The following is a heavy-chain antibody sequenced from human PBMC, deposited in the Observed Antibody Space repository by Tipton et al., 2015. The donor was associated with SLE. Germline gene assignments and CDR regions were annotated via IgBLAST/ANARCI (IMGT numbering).Heavy chain of an antibody. CDR2: IYGSGIT. J-gene: IGHJ5*02. D-gene: IGHD6-13*01. Sequence: SLRLSCPASGFTFSNYAMNWVRQAPGKGLEWVSLIYGSGITYYSDSVRGRFTVSRDNSKDTLSLQMNSLRPEDTAVYFCAKDGSSSLPSNGFDHWGQGILVTVSS. CDR1: GFTFSNYA. V-gene: IGHV3-23*03. CDR3: AKDGSSSLPSNGFDH.